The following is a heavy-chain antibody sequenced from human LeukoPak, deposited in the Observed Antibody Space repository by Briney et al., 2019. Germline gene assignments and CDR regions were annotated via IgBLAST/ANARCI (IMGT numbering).Heavy chain of an antibody. V-gene: IGHV4-61*02. D-gene: IGHD3-3*01. CDR1: GGSISSGSYY. CDR2: IYTSGST. J-gene: IGHJ5*02. CDR3: ASQPGAARSALFDP. Sequence: PSQILPLTCTVSGGSISSGSYYWSWIRQPAGKGLEWIGRIYTSGSTNYNPSLKSRVTISVDTSKNQFSLKLSSVTAADTAVYYCASQPGAARSALFDPWGQGTLVTVSS.